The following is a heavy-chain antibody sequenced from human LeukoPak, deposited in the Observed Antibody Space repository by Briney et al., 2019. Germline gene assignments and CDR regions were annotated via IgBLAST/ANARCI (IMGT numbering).Heavy chain of an antibody. CDR3: ARDGISEWLLLRAFDI. V-gene: IGHV1-2*02. CDR2: INPNSGGT. D-gene: IGHD3-3*01. CDR1: GYTFTSYG. Sequence: GASVKVSCKASGYTFTSYGTSWVRQAPGQGLEWMGWINPNSGGTNYAQKFQGRVTMTRDTSISTAYMELSRLRSDDTAVYYCARDGISEWLLLRAFDIWGQGTMVTVSS. J-gene: IGHJ3*02.